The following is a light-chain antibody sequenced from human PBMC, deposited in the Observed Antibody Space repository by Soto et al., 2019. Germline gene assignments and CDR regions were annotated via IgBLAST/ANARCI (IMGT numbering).Light chain of an antibody. CDR3: QQYYNWSPWT. J-gene: IGKJ1*01. CDR2: GAS. Sequence: EIVMTQSPATLSVSPGERATLSCRASQSVTSNLAWYQQKPGHAPRLLIYGASTRATGIPARFIGSGSGTEFTLTISSLQSEDFAVYYCQQYYNWSPWTFGQGTKVEIK. CDR1: QSVTSN. V-gene: IGKV3-15*01.